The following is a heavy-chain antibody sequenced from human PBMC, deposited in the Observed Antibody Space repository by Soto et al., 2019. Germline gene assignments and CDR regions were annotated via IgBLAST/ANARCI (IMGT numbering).Heavy chain of an antibody. V-gene: IGHV4-34*01. CDR2: INDRRTT. D-gene: IGHD2-2*01. J-gene: IGHJ4*02. CDR1: GGSFSDYY. CDR3: ARGVVIEPAVRWGAQPVYYFDS. Sequence: QVQLQQWGAGLLKPSETLSLTCAVYGGSFSDYYWNWIRQPPGKGLEWSGEINDRRTTNYNPSLKSRVTITVDTSKNHYSLKLTSVTAADTAVYHCARGVVIEPAVRWGAQPVYYFDSWGQGTLVTVSS.